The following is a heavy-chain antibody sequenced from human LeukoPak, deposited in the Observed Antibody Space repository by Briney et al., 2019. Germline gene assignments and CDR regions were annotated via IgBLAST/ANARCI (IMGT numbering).Heavy chain of an antibody. J-gene: IGHJ4*02. V-gene: IGHV4-59*01. CDR1: AGSISSYY. D-gene: IGHD6-19*01. CDR2: IYYSGST. CDR3: ARVKGSSGLFDY. Sequence: PSETLSLTCTVSAGSISSYYWSWIRQPPGKGLEWIGYIYYSGSTNYNPSLKSRVTISVDTSKNQFSLKLSSVTAADTAVYYCARVKGSSGLFDYWGQGTLVTVSS.